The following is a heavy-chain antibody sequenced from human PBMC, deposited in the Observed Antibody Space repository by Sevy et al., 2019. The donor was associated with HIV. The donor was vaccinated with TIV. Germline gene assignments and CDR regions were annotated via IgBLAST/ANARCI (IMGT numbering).Heavy chain of an antibody. J-gene: IGHJ4*02. V-gene: IGHV3-21*01. Sequence: GGSLRLSCAASGFTFSSAWMSWVRLAPGKGLEWVSSISSSSYIYYADSVKGRFTISRDNAKNSLYLQMNSLRAEDTAVYYCARDEDGYNQNYFDYWGQGTLVTVSS. D-gene: IGHD5-12*01. CDR1: GFTFSSAW. CDR2: ISSSSYI. CDR3: ARDEDGYNQNYFDY.